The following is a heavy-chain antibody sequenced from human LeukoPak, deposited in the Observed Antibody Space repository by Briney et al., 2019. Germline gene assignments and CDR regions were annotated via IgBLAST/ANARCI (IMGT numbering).Heavy chain of an antibody. J-gene: IGHJ4*02. CDR1: GFTFDDYA. Sequence: GGSLRLSCAASGFTFDDYAMHWVRHAPGKGLEWVSGISWNSGSIGYADPVKGRFTISRDNAKNSLYLQMNSLRAEDMALYYCAKDHLSTVTPYFDYWGQGTLVTVSS. CDR3: AKDHLSTVTPYFDY. CDR2: ISWNSGSI. D-gene: IGHD4-11*01. V-gene: IGHV3-9*03.